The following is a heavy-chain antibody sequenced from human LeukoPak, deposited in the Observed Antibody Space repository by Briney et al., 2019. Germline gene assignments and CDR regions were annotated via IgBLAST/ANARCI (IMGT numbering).Heavy chain of an antibody. J-gene: IGHJ4*02. D-gene: IGHD3-22*01. V-gene: IGHV4-31*03. CDR3: ARVYYYDSSGYYPLFDY. CDR1: GGSISSGGYY. CDR2: IYYSGST. Sequence: SETLSLTCTVSGGSISSGGYYWSWIRQHPGKGLEWIGYIYYSGSTYYNPSLKSRVTISVDTSKNQFSLKLSSVTAADTAVYYCARVYYYDSSGYYPLFDYWGQGTLVAVSS.